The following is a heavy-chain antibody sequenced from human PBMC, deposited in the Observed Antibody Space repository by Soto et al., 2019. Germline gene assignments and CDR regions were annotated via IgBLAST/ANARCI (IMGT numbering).Heavy chain of an antibody. J-gene: IGHJ4*02. CDR3: SRMMGLGEISPYFDS. CDR2: IYYSWRT. V-gene: IGHV4-59*01. D-gene: IGHD3-16*02. CDR1: GGSISDYQ. Sequence: QVQLQESGPGLVRPSETLSLTCSVSGGSISDYQWNWIRQSPGKGLEWIGYIYYSWRTNYNPSLKSRVTISLDTSTKQFSLTLRSVTAADTAVYYCSRMMGLGEISPYFDSWGQGTLVTVSS.